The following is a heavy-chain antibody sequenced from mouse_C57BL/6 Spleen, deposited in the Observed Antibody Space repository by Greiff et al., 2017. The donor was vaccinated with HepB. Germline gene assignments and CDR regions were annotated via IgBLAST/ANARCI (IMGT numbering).Heavy chain of an antibody. Sequence: QVQLQQPGAELARPGTSVKLSCKASGYTFTSYWMHWVKQRPGQGLEWIGVIDPSDSYTNYNQKFKGKATLTVDTSSSTAYMQLSSLTSEDSAVYYCAKGDYDRYFDVWGTGTTVTVSS. CDR2: IDPSDSYT. V-gene: IGHV1-59*01. CDR1: GYTFTSYW. J-gene: IGHJ1*03. CDR3: AKGDYDRYFDV. D-gene: IGHD2-4*01.